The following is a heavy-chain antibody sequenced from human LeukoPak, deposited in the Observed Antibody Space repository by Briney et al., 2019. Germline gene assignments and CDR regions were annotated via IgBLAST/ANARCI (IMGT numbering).Heavy chain of an antibody. CDR1: GFTFSSYA. CDR2: ISGSGIST. CDR3: ARGTLYYGSESYDY. V-gene: IGHV3-23*01. J-gene: IGHJ4*02. Sequence: GGSLRLSCAASGFTFSSYAMSWVRQAPGKGLEWVSDISGSGISTYYADSVKGRFTISRDNAKKSLYLQMKSLRAEDTAVYYCARGTLYYGSESYDYWGQGTLVAVSS. D-gene: IGHD3-10*01.